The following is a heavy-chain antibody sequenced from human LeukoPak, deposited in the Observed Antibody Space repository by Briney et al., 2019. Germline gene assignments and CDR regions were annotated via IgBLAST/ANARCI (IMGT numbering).Heavy chain of an antibody. V-gene: IGHV3-74*01. CDR3: ARDRGGGSCFDY. CDR2: VKSDGINT. CDR1: GFTFSNYW. D-gene: IGHD2-15*01. Sequence: GGSLRLSCAASGFTFSNYWMHWVRQVPGKGLVWVSRVKSDGINTIYADSVKGRFTISRDNAKNTLYLETNSLRDEDTAVYYCARDRGGGSCFDYWGQGTLVTVSS. J-gene: IGHJ4*02.